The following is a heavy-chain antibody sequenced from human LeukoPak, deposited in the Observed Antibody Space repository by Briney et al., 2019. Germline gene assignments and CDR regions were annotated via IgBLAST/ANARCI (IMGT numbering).Heavy chain of an antibody. J-gene: IGHJ3*02. D-gene: IGHD3-22*01. CDR2: IIPIFGIA. Sequence: GASVKVSCKASGGTFSSYAISWVRQAPGQGLEWVGRIIPIFGIANCAQKFQGRVTITADKSTSTAYMELSSLRSEDTAVYYCARDRGYYYDSSGYYNAFDIWGQGTMVTVSS. CDR1: GGTFSSYA. CDR3: ARDRGYYYDSSGYYNAFDI. V-gene: IGHV1-69*04.